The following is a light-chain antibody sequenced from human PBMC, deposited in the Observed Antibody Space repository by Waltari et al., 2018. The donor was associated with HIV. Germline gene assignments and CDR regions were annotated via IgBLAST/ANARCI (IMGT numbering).Light chain of an antibody. V-gene: IGKV1-13*02. Sequence: AIQLTQSPSSLSASVGDRVTITCRTSQGITYAIAWYQERPGKPPKLLIYEASNLDSGVPSRFSGSGSGTDFTLTISSLQPEDFATYYCQQFQTFPLTFGGGTNIEIK. CDR2: EAS. CDR3: QQFQTFPLT. J-gene: IGKJ4*01. CDR1: QGITYA.